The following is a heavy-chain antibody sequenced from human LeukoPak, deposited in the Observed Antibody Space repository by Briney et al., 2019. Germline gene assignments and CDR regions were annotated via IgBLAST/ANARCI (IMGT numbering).Heavy chain of an antibody. CDR1: GFTFSSYA. CDR2: ISSNGGST. CDR3: ARALRWLYYFDY. V-gene: IGHV3-64*01. J-gene: IGHJ4*02. Sequence: GGSLRLSCAASGFTFSSYAMHWVRQAPGKGLEYVSAISSNGGSTYYANSVKGRFTISRDNSKNTLYLQMGSLRAEDMAVYYCARALRWLYYFDYWGQGTLVTVSS. D-gene: IGHD4-23*01.